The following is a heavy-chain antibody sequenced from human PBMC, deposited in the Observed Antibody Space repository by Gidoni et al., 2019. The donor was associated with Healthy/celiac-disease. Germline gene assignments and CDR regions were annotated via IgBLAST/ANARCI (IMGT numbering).Heavy chain of an antibody. CDR1: GFPFSSYG. V-gene: IGHV3-30*18. CDR3: AKEGSSWSYYFDY. Sequence: QVQLVESGGGVVQPGRSLRLSCAASGFPFSSYGMHWVRQAPGKGLEWVAVISYDGSNKYYADSVKGRFTISRDNSKNTLYLQMNSLRAEDTAVYYCAKEGSSWSYYFDYWGQGTLVTVSS. J-gene: IGHJ4*02. CDR2: ISYDGSNK. D-gene: IGHD6-13*01.